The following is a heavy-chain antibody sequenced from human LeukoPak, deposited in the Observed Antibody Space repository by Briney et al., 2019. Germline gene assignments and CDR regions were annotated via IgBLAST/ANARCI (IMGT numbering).Heavy chain of an antibody. CDR1: GGTFSSYA. J-gene: IGHJ3*02. CDR3: ARPVEMATVSAFDI. Sequence: KVSCKASGGTFSSYAVSWVRQAPGQGLEWMGIIYPGNSDTRYSPSFQGQVTMSADKSISTAYLQWSSLKASDTAMYYCARPVEMATVSAFDIWGQGTMVTVSS. CDR2: IYPGNSDT. D-gene: IGHD5-24*01. V-gene: IGHV5-51*01.